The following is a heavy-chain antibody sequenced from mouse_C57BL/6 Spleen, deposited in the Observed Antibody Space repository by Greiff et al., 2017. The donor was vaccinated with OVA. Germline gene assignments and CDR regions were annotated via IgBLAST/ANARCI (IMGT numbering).Heavy chain of an antibody. V-gene: IGHV5-12*01. CDR2: ISNGGGST. D-gene: IGHD2-1*01. CDR3: ARELPYSYAMDD. Sequence: EVKLVESGGGLVQPGGSLKLSCAASGFTFSDYYMYWVRQTPEKRLEWVAYISNGGGSTYYHDTVKVLFTISRDNAKNTLYLQLIRLKSEDTAMYYCARELPYSYAMDDWGQGTSVTVSS. J-gene: IGHJ4*01. CDR1: GFTFSDYY.